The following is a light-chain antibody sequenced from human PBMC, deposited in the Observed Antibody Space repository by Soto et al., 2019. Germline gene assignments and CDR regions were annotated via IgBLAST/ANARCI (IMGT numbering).Light chain of an antibody. CDR2: QAS. Sequence: DIQMTQSPSALSASVGDRVTITCRASQTISIWLAWYQQKAGKAPKLLVSQASTLESGVPSRFSGSGSGTYFTLTISSLQPDDSATYYCQQFNTYPYTFGQGTNLESK. CDR1: QTISIW. CDR3: QQFNTYPYT. J-gene: IGKJ2*01. V-gene: IGKV1-5*03.